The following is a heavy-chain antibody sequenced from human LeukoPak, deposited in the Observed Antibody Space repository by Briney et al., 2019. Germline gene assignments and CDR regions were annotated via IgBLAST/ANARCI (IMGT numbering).Heavy chain of an antibody. CDR1: GFTFDDYA. CDR3: AKSAGSSSGYTDFDY. V-gene: IGHV3-9*01. Sequence: GGSLRLSCAASGFTFDDYAMHWVRQAPGKGLEWVSGISWNSGSIGYADSVKGRFAISRDNAKNSLYLQMNSLRAEDTALYYCAKSAGSSSGYTDFDYWGQGTLVTVSS. CDR2: ISWNSGSI. J-gene: IGHJ4*02. D-gene: IGHD3-22*01.